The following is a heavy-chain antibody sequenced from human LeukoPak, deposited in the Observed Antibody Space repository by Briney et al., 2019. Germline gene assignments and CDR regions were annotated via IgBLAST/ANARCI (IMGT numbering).Heavy chain of an antibody. Sequence: GGSLRLSCAASGFTFSSYGMHWVRQAPGKGLEWVAFIRYDGSNKYYADSVKGRFTISRDNSKNTLYLQMNSLRAEDTAVYYCAKDFQYYDILTGLFDYWGQGTLVTVSS. CDR3: AKDFQYYDILTGLFDY. J-gene: IGHJ4*02. CDR1: GFTFSSYG. V-gene: IGHV3-30*02. D-gene: IGHD3-9*01. CDR2: IRYDGSNK.